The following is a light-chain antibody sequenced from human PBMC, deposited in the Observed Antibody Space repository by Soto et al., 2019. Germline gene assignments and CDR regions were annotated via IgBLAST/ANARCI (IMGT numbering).Light chain of an antibody. CDR1: QGLNSY. J-gene: IGKJ3*01. Sequence: DIQLTQSPSLLSASVGDRVTITCRASQGLNSYLAWYQKKAGKAPQLLLYATSTLQTGVPSRFSGSGSGTEFTLTINSVQPEDCATYYCQRLNSNLLFSFGPGTTVDLK. CDR3: QRLNSNLLFS. V-gene: IGKV1-9*01. CDR2: ATS.